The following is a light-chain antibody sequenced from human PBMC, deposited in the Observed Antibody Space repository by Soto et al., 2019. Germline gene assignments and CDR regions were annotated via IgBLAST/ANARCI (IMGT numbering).Light chain of an antibody. Sequence: DVVMTQSPLSLPVTLGQPASISCRCNQSLVHSDGIAYFSWFQQRPGRSPRRLIYKVSNRDSGVPARFSGSGSGTDFALKISRVDAEDVGVYYCMQGTHWPITFGQGTRLEI. V-gene: IGKV2-30*02. CDR2: KVS. CDR1: QSLVHSDGIAY. CDR3: MQGTHWPIT. J-gene: IGKJ5*01.